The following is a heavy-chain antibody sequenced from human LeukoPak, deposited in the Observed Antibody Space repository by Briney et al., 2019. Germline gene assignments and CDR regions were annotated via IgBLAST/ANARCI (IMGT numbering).Heavy chain of an antibody. CDR3: VRGRGYYDSYNGYYDPDNWFET. D-gene: IGHD3-16*01. J-gene: IGHJ5*02. CDR1: GYTFSKYW. V-gene: IGHV5-51*01. CDR2: IYPNDSET. Sequence: GESLKISCRTSGYTFSKYWIGWVRQKSGKGLEWMGIIYPNDSETRYSPSFQGPVTISADTSPSTAYLQWRRLMASDTAMYYCVRGRGYYDSYNGYYDPDNWFETWGQGTLVTVSS.